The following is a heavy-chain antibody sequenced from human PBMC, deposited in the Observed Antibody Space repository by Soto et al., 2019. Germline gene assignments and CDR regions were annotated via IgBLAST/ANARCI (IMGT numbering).Heavy chain of an antibody. J-gene: IGHJ3*02. CDR1: GYTFTSYY. CDR3: ARGPPPIAVAGNDAFDI. Sequence: ASVKVSCKASGYTFTSYYMHWVRQAPGQGLEWMGIINPSGGSTSYAQKFQGRVTMTRDTSTSTVYMELSSLRSEDTAVYYCARGPPPIAVAGNDAFDIWGQGTMVTVSS. CDR2: INPSGGST. V-gene: IGHV1-46*01. D-gene: IGHD6-19*01.